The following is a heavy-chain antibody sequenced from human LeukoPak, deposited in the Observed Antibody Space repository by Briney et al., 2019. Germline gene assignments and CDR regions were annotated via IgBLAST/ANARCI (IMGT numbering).Heavy chain of an antibody. V-gene: IGHV4-61*02. Sequence: SQTLSLTCTVSGGSISSGSYYWSWIRQPAGKGLEWIGRIYTSGSTNYNPSLKSRVTISVDTSKNQFSLKLSSVTAADTAVYYCARGGGGYSFGYPRTGTNFVYWGQGTLVTVSS. CDR1: GGSISSGSYY. CDR3: ARGGGGYSFGYPRTGTNFVY. J-gene: IGHJ4*02. D-gene: IGHD5-18*01. CDR2: IYTSGST.